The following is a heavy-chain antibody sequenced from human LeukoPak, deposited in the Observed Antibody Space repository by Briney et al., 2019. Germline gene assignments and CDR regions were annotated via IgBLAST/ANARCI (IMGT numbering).Heavy chain of an antibody. Sequence: PSETLSLTCAVYGGSFSGYYWSWIRQPPGKGLEWIGEINHSGSTNYNPFLKSRVTISVDTSKNQFSLKLSSVTAADTAVYYCARDIGYPDYWGQGTLVTVSS. CDR2: INHSGST. V-gene: IGHV4-34*01. J-gene: IGHJ4*02. D-gene: IGHD5-18*01. CDR3: ARDIGYPDY. CDR1: GGSFSGYY.